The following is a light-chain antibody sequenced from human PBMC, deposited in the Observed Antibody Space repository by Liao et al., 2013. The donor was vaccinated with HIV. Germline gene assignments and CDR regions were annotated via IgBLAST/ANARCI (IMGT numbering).Light chain of an antibody. CDR3: QLWDSNSDHPYV. J-gene: IGLJ1*01. CDR2: QDT. Sequence: SYELTQPPSVSVSPGQTASITCSGDKLGNKYACWYQQRPGQSPVLVMYQDTKRPSGIPERMSGSNSGNTATLTISRVEPGDEADYYCQLWDSNSDHPYVFGSGTKVTVL. CDR1: KLGNKY. V-gene: IGLV3-1*01.